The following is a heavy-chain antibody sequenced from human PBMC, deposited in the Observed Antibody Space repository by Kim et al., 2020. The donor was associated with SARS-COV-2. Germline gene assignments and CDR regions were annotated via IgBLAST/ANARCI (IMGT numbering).Heavy chain of an antibody. J-gene: IGHJ6*02. Sequence: GGSLRLSCAVSRFTFNNYLINWVRHAPGKGLVWVSRISSDGSITNYADSVQGRFTISRDHSENTLYLQMNSLSGEDTAVYYCAREFFRDGFDVWGQGTTVTVSS. CDR2: ISSDGSIT. CDR1: RFTFNNYL. CDR3: AREFFRDGFDV. V-gene: IGHV3-74*01.